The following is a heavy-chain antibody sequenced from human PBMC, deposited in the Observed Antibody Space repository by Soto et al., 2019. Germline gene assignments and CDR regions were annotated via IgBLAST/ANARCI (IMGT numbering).Heavy chain of an antibody. V-gene: IGHV4-34*01. D-gene: IGHD3-3*01. CDR1: GGSFSGYY. Sequence: SSETLSLTCAVYGGSFSGYYWSWIRQPPGKGLEWIGEINHSGSTNYNPSLKSRVTISVDTSKNQFSLKLSSVTAADTAVYYCARGCKYYDFWSGYPLFDYWGQGTLVTVSS. J-gene: IGHJ4*02. CDR3: ARGCKYYDFWSGYPLFDY. CDR2: INHSGST.